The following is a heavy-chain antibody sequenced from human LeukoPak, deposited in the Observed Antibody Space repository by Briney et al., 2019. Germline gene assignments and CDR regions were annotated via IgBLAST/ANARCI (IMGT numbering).Heavy chain of an antibody. V-gene: IGHV4-4*02. Sequence: PSETLSLTCAVSGGSISSSNWWSWVRQPPGKGLAWIGEIYHSGSTNYNPSLKSRVTISVDKSKNQFSLKLSSVTAADTAVYYCASHSSGWAPYYFDYWGQGTLVTVSS. CDR3: ASHSSGWAPYYFDY. CDR1: GGSISSSNW. D-gene: IGHD6-19*01. CDR2: IYHSGST. J-gene: IGHJ4*02.